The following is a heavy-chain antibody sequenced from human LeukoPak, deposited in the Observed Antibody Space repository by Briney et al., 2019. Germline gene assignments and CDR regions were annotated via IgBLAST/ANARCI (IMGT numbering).Heavy chain of an antibody. CDR1: GDSISSYY. CDR2: IYYSGST. CDR3: ARNTADAFDI. V-gene: IGHV4-59*01. D-gene: IGHD4-17*01. Sequence: TSETLSLTCTVSGDSISSYYWSWIRQPPGKGLEWIGYIYYSGSTNYNPSLKSRVTISVDTSKNQFSLKLRSVTAADTAVYYCARNTADAFDIWGQGTMVTVSS. J-gene: IGHJ3*02.